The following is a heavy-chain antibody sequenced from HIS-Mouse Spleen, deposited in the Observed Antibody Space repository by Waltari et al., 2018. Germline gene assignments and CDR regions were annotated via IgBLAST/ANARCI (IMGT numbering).Heavy chain of an antibody. Sequence: QVQLVESGGGVVQPGRSLSLSCAASGFTFSRYAMHWVRQAPGKGLEWVAVISYDGSNKYYADSVKGRFTISRDNSKNTLYLQMNSLRAEDTAVYYCARDMSTVVTSLFDYWGQGTLVTVSS. V-gene: IGHV3-30-3*01. J-gene: IGHJ4*02. D-gene: IGHD2-21*02. CDR3: ARDMSTVVTSLFDY. CDR2: ISYDGSNK. CDR1: GFTFSRYA.